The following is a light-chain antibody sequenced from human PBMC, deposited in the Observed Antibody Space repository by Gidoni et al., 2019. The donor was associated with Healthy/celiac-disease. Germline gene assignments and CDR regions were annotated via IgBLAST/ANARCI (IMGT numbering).Light chain of an antibody. CDR1: NIGSKS. CDR2: YDS. V-gene: IGLV3-21*04. J-gene: IGLJ1*01. Sequence: SYVLTQPPSVSVAPGKTARITCGGNNIGSKSVHWYQQKPGQAPVLVIYYDSDRPSGIPERFSGSNSGNTATLTISRVEAGDEADYCCQVWDSSSDRGVFGTGTKVTVL. CDR3: QVWDSSSDRGV.